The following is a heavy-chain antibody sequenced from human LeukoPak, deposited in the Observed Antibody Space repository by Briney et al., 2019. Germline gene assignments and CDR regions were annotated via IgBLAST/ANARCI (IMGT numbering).Heavy chain of an antibody. Sequence: ASVKVSCKASGYTFTGYYMHWVRQAPGQGLEWMGRIIPIFGIANYAQKFQGRDTITADKSTSTAYMELSSLRSEDTAVYYCARGSITMVRGVMDLNWFDPWGQGTLVTVSS. CDR1: GYTFTGYY. J-gene: IGHJ5*02. CDR2: IIPIFGIA. D-gene: IGHD3-10*01. CDR3: ARGSITMVRGVMDLNWFDP. V-gene: IGHV1-69*04.